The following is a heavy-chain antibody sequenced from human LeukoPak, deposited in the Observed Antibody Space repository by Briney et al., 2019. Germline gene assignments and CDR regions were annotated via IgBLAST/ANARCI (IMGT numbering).Heavy chain of an antibody. Sequence: PSETLSLTCTVSGGSISSGDYYWSWIRQPPGKGPEWIGYIYYSGSTNYNPSLKSRVTISIDTSKNQFSLKLSSVTAADTAIYYCARPLHCSSTTCYDWFDPWGQGTLVTVSS. CDR2: IYYSGST. CDR3: ARPLHCSSTTCYDWFDP. J-gene: IGHJ5*02. CDR1: GGSISSGDYY. V-gene: IGHV4-30-4*01. D-gene: IGHD2-2*01.